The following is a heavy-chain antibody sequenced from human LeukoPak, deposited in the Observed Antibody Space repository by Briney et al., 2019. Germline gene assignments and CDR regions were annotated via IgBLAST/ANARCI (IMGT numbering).Heavy chain of an antibody. Sequence: PSETLSLTCTVSGGSISSYYWSWIRQPPGKGLEWIGYIYYSGSTNYNPSLKSRVTISVDTSKNQFSLKLSSVTAADTAVYYCARLGAVGLWIQAFWYFDLWGRGTLVTVSS. CDR2: IYYSGST. CDR1: GGSISSYY. J-gene: IGHJ2*01. V-gene: IGHV4-59*08. D-gene: IGHD5-18*01. CDR3: ARLGAVGLWIQAFWYFDL.